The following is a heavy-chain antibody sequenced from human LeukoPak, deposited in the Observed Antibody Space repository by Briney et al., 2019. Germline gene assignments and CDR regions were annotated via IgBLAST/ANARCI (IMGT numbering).Heavy chain of an antibody. CDR2: ISGSGGST. Sequence: QPGGSLRLSCAASGFTFSSYAMTWVRQAPGKGPEWVSAISGSGGSTYYADSVKGRFTISRDNSKNTQYMQMNSLRAEDTAVYYCAKERSFGTWLGDYWGQGTPVTVSS. CDR1: GFTFSSYA. CDR3: AKERSFGTWLGDY. J-gene: IGHJ4*02. V-gene: IGHV3-23*01. D-gene: IGHD2/OR15-2a*01.